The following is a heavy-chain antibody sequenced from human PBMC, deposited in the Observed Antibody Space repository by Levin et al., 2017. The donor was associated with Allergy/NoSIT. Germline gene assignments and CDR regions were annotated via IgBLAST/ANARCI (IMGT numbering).Heavy chain of an antibody. J-gene: IGHJ4*02. D-gene: IGHD2/OR15-2a*01. CDR2: INPDGSGR. CDR1: GFTFSTYW. CDR3: VRDHFYGDY. Sequence: GGSLRLSCTASGFTFSTYWMTWVRQAPGKRLEWLANINPDGSGRYYVDSARGRFTISRDNAKNSLYLEVDSLTTEDTAIYYCVRDHFYGDYCGQGTLVTVSS. V-gene: IGHV3-7*01.